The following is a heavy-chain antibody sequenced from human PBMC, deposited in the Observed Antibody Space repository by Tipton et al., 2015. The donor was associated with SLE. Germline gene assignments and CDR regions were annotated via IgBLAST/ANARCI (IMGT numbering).Heavy chain of an antibody. CDR3: ARRNSNRGRDTYYYYYYMDV. J-gene: IGHJ6*03. D-gene: IGHD4-23*01. V-gene: IGHV4-59*01. CDR2: IYYSGST. CDR1: GGSISSYY. Sequence: LRLSCTVSGGSISSYYWSWIRQPPGKGLEWIGYIYYSGSTNYNPSLKSRVTISVDTSKNQFSLKLSSVTAADTAVYYCARRNSNRGRDTYYYYYYMDVWGKGTTVTVS.